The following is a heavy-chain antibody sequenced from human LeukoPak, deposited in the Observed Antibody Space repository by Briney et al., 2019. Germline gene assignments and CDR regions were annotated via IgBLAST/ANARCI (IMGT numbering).Heavy chain of an antibody. CDR2: ISYDGSNK. J-gene: IGHJ4*02. Sequence: PGGSLRLSCAASGFTFSSYGMHWVRQAPGKGLEWVAVISYDGSNKYYADSVKGRFTISRDNSKNTLYLQMNSLRAEDTAVYYCAKASYYGSGSYHLDYWGQGTLVTVSS. CDR1: GFTFSSYG. V-gene: IGHV3-30*18. CDR3: AKASYYGSGSYHLDY. D-gene: IGHD3-10*01.